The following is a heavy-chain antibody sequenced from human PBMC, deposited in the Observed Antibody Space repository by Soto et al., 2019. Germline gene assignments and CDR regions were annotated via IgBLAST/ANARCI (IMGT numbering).Heavy chain of an antibody. CDR1: GGSISSGEYY. V-gene: IGHV4-30-4*01. CDR2: IYCSGST. D-gene: IGHD6-25*01. CDR3: ARDQGAAWDV. Sequence: QVQRQEAGPGMVTPSQTLSLTCTVSGGSISSGEYYWSWIRQPPGKGLGWIGYIYCSGSTYYNPSLQSRVTISVDTSKNQFSLKLSSVTAAGTAVYYCARDQGAAWDVWGKGTTVTVSS. J-gene: IGHJ6*04.